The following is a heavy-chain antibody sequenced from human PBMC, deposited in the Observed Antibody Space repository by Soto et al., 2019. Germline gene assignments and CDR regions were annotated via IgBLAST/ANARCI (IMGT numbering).Heavy chain of an antibody. CDR1: GYSIRNGYY. Sequence: PSETLSLTCAVSGYSIRNGYYWGWIRQPPGKGLEWIGTIYHSGSTYYNPSLKSRVTISVDASENHFSLKLSSVTAADTAVYYCATVGPYCGGDCSSPPPWGQGTLVTVYS. D-gene: IGHD2-21*02. V-gene: IGHV4-38-2*01. CDR2: IYHSGST. CDR3: ATVGPYCGGDCSSPPP. J-gene: IGHJ5*02.